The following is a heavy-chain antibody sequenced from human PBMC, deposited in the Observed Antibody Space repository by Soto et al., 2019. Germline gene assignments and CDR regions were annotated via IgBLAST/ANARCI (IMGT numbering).Heavy chain of an antibody. J-gene: IGHJ6*02. CDR3: ARATELRYVEWSVYRGGNYAMDV. CDR2: VSPDSGST. D-gene: IGHD3-3*01. CDR1: GYTFSGYD. V-gene: IGHV1-8*01. Sequence: QVQLVQSGAEVKKPGASVRVSCKASGYTFSGYDINWVRQATGQGLEWMGWVSPDSGSTGYAGIFQGRVTMTWDRSTTTAYMDLSRLTSEDSAVYYGARATELRYVEWSVYRGGNYAMDVWGQGTTVTVSS.